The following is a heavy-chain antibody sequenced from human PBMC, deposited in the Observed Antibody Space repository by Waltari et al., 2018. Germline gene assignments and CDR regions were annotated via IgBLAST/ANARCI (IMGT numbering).Heavy chain of an antibody. CDR2: LNTNTGTP. CDR1: GYNFTTYP. J-gene: IGHJ5*02. CDR3: AGVS. Sequence: QVQFVQSGSELKKPGASVKISCKTSGYNFTTYPINWVRHAPGTGLEWMGWLNTNTGTPPYGQGFTGRFVFSLDTSVRTAYVEISSLKDEDTAIYYCAGVSWGQGTLVTVSS. V-gene: IGHV7-4-1*02. D-gene: IGHD2-8*01.